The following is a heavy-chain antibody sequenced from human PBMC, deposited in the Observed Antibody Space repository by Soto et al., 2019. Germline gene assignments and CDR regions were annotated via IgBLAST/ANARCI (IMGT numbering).Heavy chain of an antibody. CDR1: GFTFSSYS. CDR3: ATMGMSATALDTFDI. D-gene: IGHD1-1*01. Sequence: GGSLRLSCAASGFTFSSYSMNWVRQTPGKGLEWISCIGSSGSHIYYADSMKGRLSISRDNANNFLYLQMNSLRAEDTALYYCATMGMSATALDTFDIWGQGTMVTVSS. J-gene: IGHJ3*02. V-gene: IGHV3-21*01. CDR2: IGSSGSHI.